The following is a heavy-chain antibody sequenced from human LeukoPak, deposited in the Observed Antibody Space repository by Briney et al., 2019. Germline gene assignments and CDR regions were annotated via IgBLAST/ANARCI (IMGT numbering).Heavy chain of an antibody. D-gene: IGHD2-15*01. V-gene: IGHV3-21*01. CDR1: GFTFSSYS. Sequence: GGSLRLSCAASGFTFSSYSMNWVRQAPGKGLEWVSSISSSSSYIYYADSVKGRFTISRDNAKNSLYLQMNSLRAEDTAVYYCARTPLDCSGGSCYSLSFDYWGQGTLVTVSS. J-gene: IGHJ4*02. CDR3: ARTPLDCSGGSCYSLSFDY. CDR2: ISSSSSYI.